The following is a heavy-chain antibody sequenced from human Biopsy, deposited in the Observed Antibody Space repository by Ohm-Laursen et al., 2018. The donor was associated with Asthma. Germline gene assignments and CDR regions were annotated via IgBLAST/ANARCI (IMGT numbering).Heavy chain of an antibody. CDR2: INSVFGTT. D-gene: IGHD2-2*01. V-gene: IGHV1-69*13. J-gene: IGHJ4*02. Sequence: SVKVSCKSLGGTFNTYVIGWVRQAPGPGLEWMGGINSVFGTTTYPQKFQDRVTITADDSTSTVYMELSSLRSEDTAVYYCARKAGSCISRTCYSLDFWGQGTLVTVSS. CDR1: GGTFNTYV. CDR3: ARKAGSCISRTCYSLDF.